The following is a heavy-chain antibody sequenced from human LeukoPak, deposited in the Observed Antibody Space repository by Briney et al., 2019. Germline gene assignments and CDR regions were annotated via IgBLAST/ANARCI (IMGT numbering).Heavy chain of an antibody. D-gene: IGHD2-15*01. CDR1: GFTFSSYA. CDR3: AKDNIVVVVAAPFDY. Sequence: GGSLRLSCAATGFTFSSYAMSWVRQAPGKGLESVSAISGSGGSTYYADSVKGRFTISRDNSKNTLYLQMNSLRAEDTAVYYCAKDNIVVVVAAPFDYWGQGTLVTVSS. CDR2: ISGSGGST. J-gene: IGHJ4*02. V-gene: IGHV3-23*01.